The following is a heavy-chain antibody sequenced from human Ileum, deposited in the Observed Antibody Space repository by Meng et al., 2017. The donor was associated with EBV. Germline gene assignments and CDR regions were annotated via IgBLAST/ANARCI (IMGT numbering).Heavy chain of an antibody. CDR2: IHSSGST. V-gene: IGHV4-31*03. D-gene: IGHD3-10*01. J-gene: IGHJ5*02. CDR1: GGSISSGGYY. Sequence: QGQLKESGPGLVKPSQTLSLTCTVSGGSISSGGYYWSWIRQHPGKGLEWIGYIHSSGSTYYNPSLRSRLTISVDTSKNQFSLKLSSVTAADTAVYYCARASYGSGSPLGESWFDPWGQGTLVTVSS. CDR3: ARASYGSGSPLGESWFDP.